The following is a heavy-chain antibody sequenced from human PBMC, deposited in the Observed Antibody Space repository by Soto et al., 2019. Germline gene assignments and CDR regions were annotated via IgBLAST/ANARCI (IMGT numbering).Heavy chain of an antibody. Sequence: QVQLQESGPGLVKPSETLSLTCTVSGVSVNSGSFYWAWIRHPPGKGLEWIGFGSYSGTTNYKPSLKSRVTISVDTSRSQISLKVTSLTAADTAVYYCARGATVTQYDYWGQGTLVTVSS. CDR3: ARGATVTQYDY. D-gene: IGHD4-17*01. CDR1: GVSVNSGSFY. V-gene: IGHV4-61*01. J-gene: IGHJ4*02. CDR2: GSYSGTT.